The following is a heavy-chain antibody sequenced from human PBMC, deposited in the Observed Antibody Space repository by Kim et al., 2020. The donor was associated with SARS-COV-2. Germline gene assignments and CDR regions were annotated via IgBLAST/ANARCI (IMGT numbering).Heavy chain of an antibody. CDR2: ITGSGTTT. CDR3: AKEGPSWPEHFQH. Sequence: GGSLRLSCAASGFTFTSYGLSWVRQAPGKGLEWVSHITGSGTTTYYADSVKGRFTVSRDNSNSIVYLQMNSLRGEDTAVYYCAKEGPSWPEHFQHWGQGT. V-gene: IGHV3-23*01. J-gene: IGHJ1*01. CDR1: GFTFTSYG.